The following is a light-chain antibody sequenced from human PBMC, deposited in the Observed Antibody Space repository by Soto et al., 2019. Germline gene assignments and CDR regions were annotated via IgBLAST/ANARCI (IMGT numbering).Light chain of an antibody. CDR3: QSYDTSLSGSKVV. V-gene: IGLV1-40*01. CDR1: SSNIGAIYD. Sequence: QSVLTQPPSVSGAPGQRVTISCTGSSSNIGAIYDVHWYQHLPGTAPKLLIYANSNRPSGVPDRFSGSKSGTSASLAITGLQAEDEADYYCQSYDTSLSGSKVVFGGGTKLTV. CDR2: ANS. J-gene: IGLJ2*01.